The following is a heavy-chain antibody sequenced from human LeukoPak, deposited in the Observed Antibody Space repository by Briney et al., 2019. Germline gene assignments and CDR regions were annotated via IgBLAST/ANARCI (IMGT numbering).Heavy chain of an antibody. CDR3: ARGILRYFDWPNWFDP. V-gene: IGHV4-38-2*02. J-gene: IGHJ5*02. CDR2: IYHSGST. CDR1: GYSISSGYY. Sequence: SETLSLTCTVSGYSISSGYYWGWIRQPPGKGLEWIGSIYHSGSTYYNPSLKSRVTISVDTSKNQFSLKLSSVTAADTAVYYCARGILRYFDWPNWFDPWGQGILVTVSS. D-gene: IGHD3-9*01.